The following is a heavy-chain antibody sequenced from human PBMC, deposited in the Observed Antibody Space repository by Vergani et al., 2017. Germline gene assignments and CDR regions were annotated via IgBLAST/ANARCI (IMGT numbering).Heavy chain of an antibody. CDR2: ISRSSNYI. CDR1: GFTFSSYS. J-gene: IGHJ4*02. V-gene: IGHV3-21*01. D-gene: IGHD6-19*01. CDR3: ASDGSYSSGWYYFDY. Sequence: EVQLVESGGGLVKPGGSLRLSCAASGFTFSSYSMNWVRRAPGKGLEWVSSISRSSNYIYYADSVKGRFTISRDNAKNSLYLQMNSLRAEDTAVYYCASDGSYSSGWYYFDYWGQGTLVTVSS.